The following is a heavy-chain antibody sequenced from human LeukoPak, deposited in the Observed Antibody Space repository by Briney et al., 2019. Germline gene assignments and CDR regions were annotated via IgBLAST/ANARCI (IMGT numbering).Heavy chain of an antibody. CDR3: AKWKYSDSGIDDY. D-gene: IGHD5-12*01. CDR1: GFTFSSYA. V-gene: IGHV3-23*01. J-gene: IGHJ4*02. CDR2: ISGSGDNT. Sequence: GGSLRLSCAASGFTFSSYAMSWVRQAPGKGLEWVSVISGSGDNTYYADSVKGRFTISRDNSKNMLYLQMNSLRAEDTAVYYCAKWKYSDSGIDDYWGQGTLVTVSS.